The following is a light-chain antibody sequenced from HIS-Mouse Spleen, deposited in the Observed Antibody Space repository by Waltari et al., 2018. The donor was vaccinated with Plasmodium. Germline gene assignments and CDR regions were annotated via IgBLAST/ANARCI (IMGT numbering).Light chain of an antibody. CDR1: SSNIGSNY. Sequence: QSVLTQPPSASGTPGQRVTISCSGSSSNIGSNYVYWYQQLPGTAPKLLIYGNNRLPYGVPDRFSGSKSGTSASLAISGLRSEDEADYYCAAWDDSLSGRVFGGGTKLTVL. V-gene: IGLV1-47*01. J-gene: IGLJ3*02. CDR3: AAWDDSLSGRV. CDR2: GNN.